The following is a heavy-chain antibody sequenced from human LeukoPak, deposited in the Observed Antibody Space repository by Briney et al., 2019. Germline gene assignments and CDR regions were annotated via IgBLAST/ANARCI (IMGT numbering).Heavy chain of an antibody. CDR2: ISAYNGNT. V-gene: IGHV1-18*01. J-gene: IGHJ5*02. Sequence: ASVKVSCKASGYTFTSYGISWVRQAPGQGLEWMGWISAYNGNTNYAQKLQGRATMTTDTSTSTAYMELRSLRSDDTAVYYCARASPMSRGGNNWFDPWGQGTLVTVSS. CDR3: ARASPMSRGGNNWFDP. D-gene: IGHD2-15*01. CDR1: GYTFTSYG.